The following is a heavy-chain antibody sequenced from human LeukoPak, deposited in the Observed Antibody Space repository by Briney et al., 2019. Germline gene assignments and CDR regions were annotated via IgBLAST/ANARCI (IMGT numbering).Heavy chain of an antibody. Sequence: GGSLRLSCAASGFTFSSYAMHWVRQAPGKGLEWVAVISYDGSNKYYADSVKGRFTISRDNSKNTLYLQMNSLRAEDTAVYYCAREGMATILGDASVYWGQGTLVTVSS. D-gene: IGHD5-24*01. CDR2: ISYDGSNK. CDR3: AREGMATILGDASVY. CDR1: GFTFSSYA. V-gene: IGHV3-30-3*01. J-gene: IGHJ4*02.